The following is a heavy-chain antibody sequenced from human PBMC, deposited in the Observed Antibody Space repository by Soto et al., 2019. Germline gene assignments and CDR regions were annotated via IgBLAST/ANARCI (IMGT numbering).Heavy chain of an antibody. J-gene: IGHJ4*02. CDR2: ISSSSTI. CDR3: AREGPNQGLDY. V-gene: IGHV3-48*04. Sequence: GGSLRLSCAASGFTFSSYGMHWVRQAPGKGLDWLSYISSSSTIYYADSVKGRFTISRDNAKNSLYLQMNSLRAEDTAVYYCAREGPNQGLDYWGQGTLVTVSS. CDR1: GFTFSSYG. D-gene: IGHD2-2*01.